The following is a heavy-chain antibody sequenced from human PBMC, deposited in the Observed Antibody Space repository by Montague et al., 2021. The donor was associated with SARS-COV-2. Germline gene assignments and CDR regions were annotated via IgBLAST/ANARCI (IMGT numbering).Heavy chain of an antibody. D-gene: IGHD3-3*01. CDR3: AKDLEEFITIFGVVTKSPLGMDV. V-gene: IGHV3-23*03. CDR2: IYSGGSST. CDR1: GFTFSSYA. Sequence: SLRLSCAASGFTFSSYAMRLVRQAPGKGLEWVSVIYSGGSSTYYXDSXKGRFTISRDNSKNTLYLQMNSLKAEDTAVYYCAKDLEEFITIFGVVTKSPLGMDVWGQGTTVTVSS. J-gene: IGHJ6*02.